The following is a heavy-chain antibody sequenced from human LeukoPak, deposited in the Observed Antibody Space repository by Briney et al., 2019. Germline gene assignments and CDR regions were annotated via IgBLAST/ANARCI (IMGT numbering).Heavy chain of an antibody. J-gene: IGHJ4*02. Sequence: SETLSLTCTVSGVSISSGSYCWRWLRQPAGKGLEWSGRIYTSGSTNYDPSLKSRVTISVDTSKNQFSQKLSSVTAADTAVYYCARDGGYCSSTSCYTSFDYWSQGTLVTVSS. CDR3: ARDGGYCSSTSCYTSFDY. CDR2: IYTSGST. CDR1: GVSISSGSYC. V-gene: IGHV4-61*02. D-gene: IGHD2-2*02.